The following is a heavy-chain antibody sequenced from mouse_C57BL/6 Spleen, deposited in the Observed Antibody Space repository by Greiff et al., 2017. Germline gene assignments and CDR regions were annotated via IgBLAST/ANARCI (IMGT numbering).Heavy chain of an antibody. D-gene: IGHD1-1*01. J-gene: IGHJ1*03. CDR1: GFNIKDYY. CDR3: AYGSRHWYFDV. V-gene: IGHV14-2*01. Sequence: EVQLQQSGAELVKPGASVKLSCTASGFNIKDYYMHWVKQRTEQGLEWIGRIDPEDGETKYAPKFQGKATIPADTSSNTAYLQLSSLTSEDTAVYYCAYGSRHWYFDVWGTGTTVTVSS. CDR2: IDPEDGET.